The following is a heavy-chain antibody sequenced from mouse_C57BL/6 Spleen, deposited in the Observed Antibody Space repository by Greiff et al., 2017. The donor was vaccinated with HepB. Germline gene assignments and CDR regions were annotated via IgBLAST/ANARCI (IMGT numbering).Heavy chain of an antibody. Sequence: VQLQQSGAELVKPGASVKISCKASGYAFSSYWMNWVKQRPGKGLEWIGQIYPGDGDTNYNGKFKGKATLTADKSSSTAYMQLSSLTSEDSAVYFCARTGYYGSSEGYYFDYWGQGTTLTVSS. J-gene: IGHJ2*01. CDR3: ARTGYYGSSEGYYFDY. CDR1: GYAFSSYW. CDR2: IYPGDGDT. D-gene: IGHD1-1*01. V-gene: IGHV1-80*01.